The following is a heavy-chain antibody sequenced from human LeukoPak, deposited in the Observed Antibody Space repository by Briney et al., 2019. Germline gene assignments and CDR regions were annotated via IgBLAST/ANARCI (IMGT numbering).Heavy chain of an antibody. CDR2: IYSGGST. V-gene: IGHV3-66*01. CDR1: GFTVSSNY. J-gene: IGHJ4*02. D-gene: IGHD5-12*01. Sequence: GGSLRLSCAASGFTVSSNYMSWVRQAPGKGLEWVSVIYSGGSTYYADSVKGRFTISRDNSKNTLYLQMNSLRAEDTAVYYCAREYSGYEPYYFDYWGPGTLVTVSS. CDR3: AREYSGYEPYYFDY.